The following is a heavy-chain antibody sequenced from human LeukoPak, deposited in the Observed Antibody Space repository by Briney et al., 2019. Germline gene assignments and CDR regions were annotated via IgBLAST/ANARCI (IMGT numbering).Heavy chain of an antibody. CDR3: ATSQGSWPDYFDY. V-gene: IGHV3-48*03. CDR1: GLTFSRYE. CDR2: ISTSGSSI. D-gene: IGHD6-13*01. Sequence: GGSLRLSCAASGLTFSRYEMNWVRQAPGKGLEWVSYISTSGSSIYYADSVKGRFTISRDNAKNSLFLQMNSLRAEDTAVYYCATSQGSWPDYFDYWGQGTLVTVSS. J-gene: IGHJ4*02.